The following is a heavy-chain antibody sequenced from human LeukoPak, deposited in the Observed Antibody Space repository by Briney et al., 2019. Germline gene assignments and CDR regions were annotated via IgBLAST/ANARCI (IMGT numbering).Heavy chain of an antibody. CDR1: GFTFDDYG. Sequence: PGGSLRLSCAASGFTFDDYGMSWVRQAPGKGLEWVSGINWNGGSTGYADSVKGRFTISRDNAKNSLYLQKNSLRAEDTALYYCARALGYCSSTSCPLTSYYYYYMDVWGKGTTVTVSS. CDR2: INWNGGST. D-gene: IGHD2-2*01. CDR3: ARALGYCSSTSCPLTSYYYYYMDV. J-gene: IGHJ6*03. V-gene: IGHV3-20*04.